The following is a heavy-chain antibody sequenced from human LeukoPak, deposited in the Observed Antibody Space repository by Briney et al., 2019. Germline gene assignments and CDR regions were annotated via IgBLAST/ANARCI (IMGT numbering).Heavy chain of an antibody. V-gene: IGHV1-46*01. CDR3: AREVYGSGSSNWFDP. CDR1: GYTFTGYY. J-gene: IGHJ5*02. D-gene: IGHD3-10*01. Sequence: ASVKVSCKASGYTFTGYYMHWVRQAPGQGLEWMGIINPSGGSTSYAQKFQGRVTMTRDMSTSTVYMELSSLRSEDTAVYYCAREVYGSGSSNWFDPWGQGTLVTVSS. CDR2: INPSGGST.